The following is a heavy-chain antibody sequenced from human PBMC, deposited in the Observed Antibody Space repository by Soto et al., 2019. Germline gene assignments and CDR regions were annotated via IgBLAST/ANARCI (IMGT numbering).Heavy chain of an antibody. CDR2: IIPIFGTA. Sequence: SVKVSCKASGGTFSSYAISWVRQAPGQGLEWMGGIIPIFGTANYAQKFQGRVTITADESTSTAYMELSSLRSEDTAVYYCARHGDFGCLEWLSAYGMDVWGQGKTVNVS. J-gene: IGHJ6*02. V-gene: IGHV1-69*13. CDR1: GGTFSSYA. CDR3: ARHGDFGCLEWLSAYGMDV. D-gene: IGHD3-3*01.